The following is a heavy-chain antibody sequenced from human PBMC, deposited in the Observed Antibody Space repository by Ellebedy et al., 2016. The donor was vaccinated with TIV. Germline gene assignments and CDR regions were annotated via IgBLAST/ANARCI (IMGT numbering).Heavy chain of an antibody. D-gene: IGHD4-17*01. V-gene: IGHV3-23*01. CDR3: ARDPVSGGPAFDV. CDR2: ISNSGGST. CDR1: GFTFTNYD. J-gene: IGHJ3*01. Sequence: GESLKISCAASGFTFTNYDMNCVRLAPGTGPEWVPCISNSGGSTYYADSVKGRFNISRDNSKNTLYLQMNSLRAEDTAIYYCARDPVSGGPAFDVWGQGTMVTVSS.